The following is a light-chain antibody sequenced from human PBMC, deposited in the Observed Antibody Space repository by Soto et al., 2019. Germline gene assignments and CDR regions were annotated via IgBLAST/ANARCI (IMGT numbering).Light chain of an antibody. V-gene: IGKV1-9*01. Sequence: DIQLTQSPSLLSASVGDRVTITCRASQAISSSFAWYQHKPWKAPKLLIYAASTLQGGVPSRFSGSGSGTEFTLTINSLQPEDLATYYCQQLNRYHFSFGPGTKVDI. CDR1: QAISSS. CDR3: QQLNRYHFS. CDR2: AAS. J-gene: IGKJ3*01.